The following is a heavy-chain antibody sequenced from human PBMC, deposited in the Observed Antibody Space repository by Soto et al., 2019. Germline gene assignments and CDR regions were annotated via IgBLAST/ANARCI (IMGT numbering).Heavy chain of an antibody. V-gene: IGHV3-23*01. Sequence: EVQLLESGGGLVQPGGSLRLSCAASGFTFSSYAMSWVRQAPGKGLEWVSAISGSGGSTYYADSVKGRFTISRDNSKNTLYLQMYSLRGEDLVVYYCAKGQAVADNGWFDPWGQGALVTVSS. D-gene: IGHD6-19*01. CDR2: ISGSGGST. CDR1: GFTFSSYA. J-gene: IGHJ5*02. CDR3: AKGQAVADNGWFDP.